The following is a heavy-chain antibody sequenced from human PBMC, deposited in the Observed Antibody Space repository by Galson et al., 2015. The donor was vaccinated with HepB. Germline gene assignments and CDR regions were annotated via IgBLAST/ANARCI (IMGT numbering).Heavy chain of an antibody. D-gene: IGHD6-19*01. CDR2: IYYSGST. CDR3: ARDGRGTRRSGWYFDY. Sequence: SETLSLTCTISGDSVSGSPNFWSWIRQPPGKGPEWIGYIYYSGSTKYNPSLKSRLTMSVDTSKNQLSLKLTSVIPADTAIYYCARDGRGTRRSGWYFDYWGQGTLVTVSS. V-gene: IGHV4-61*01. CDR1: GDSVSGSPNF. J-gene: IGHJ4*02.